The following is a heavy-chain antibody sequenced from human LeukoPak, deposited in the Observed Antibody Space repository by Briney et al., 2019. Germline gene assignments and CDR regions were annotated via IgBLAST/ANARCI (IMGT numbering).Heavy chain of an antibody. V-gene: IGHV4-38-2*02. CDR3: ARDRGMGGFDP. CDR1: GYSISSGYY. CDR2: IYHSGGT. J-gene: IGHJ5*02. Sequence: SETLSLTCTVSGYSISSGYYWGWIRQPPGKGLEWIGSIYHSGGTYYNPSLKSRVTISVDTSKNQFSLKLSSVTAADTAVYYCARDRGMGGFDPWGQGTLVTVSS. D-gene: IGHD3-16*01.